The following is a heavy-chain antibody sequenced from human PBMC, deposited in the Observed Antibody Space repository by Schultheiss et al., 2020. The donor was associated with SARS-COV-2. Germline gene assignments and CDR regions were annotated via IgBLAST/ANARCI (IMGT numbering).Heavy chain of an antibody. V-gene: IGHV3-11*01. CDR1: GFTFSDYY. CDR3: AKDKLAVAYYYYGMDV. J-gene: IGHJ6*02. Sequence: GGSLRLSCAASGFTFSDYYMSWIRQAPGKGLEWVSYISSSSSTIYYADSVKGRFTISRDNAKNSLYLQMNSLRAEDTAVYYCAKDKLAVAYYYYGMDVWGQGTTVTVSS. CDR2: ISSSSSTI. D-gene: IGHD6-19*01.